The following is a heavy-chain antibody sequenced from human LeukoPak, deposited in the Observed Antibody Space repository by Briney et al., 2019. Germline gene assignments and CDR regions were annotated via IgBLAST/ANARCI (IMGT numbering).Heavy chain of an antibody. J-gene: IGHJ6*02. CDR2: IIPIFGTA. V-gene: IGHV1-69*13. D-gene: IGHD5-12*01. CDR1: GGTFSSYA. CDR3: ARDPDIVATISHYGMDV. Sequence: SSVTVSCKASGGTFSSYAISWVRQAPGQGLEWMGGIIPIFGTANYAQKFQGRVTITADESTSTAYMELSSLRSEDTAVYYCARDPDIVATISHYGMDVWGQGTTVTVSS.